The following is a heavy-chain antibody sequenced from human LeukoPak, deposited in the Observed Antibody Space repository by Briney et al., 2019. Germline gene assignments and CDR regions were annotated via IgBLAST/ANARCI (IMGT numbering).Heavy chain of an antibody. CDR3: ASSPSVAVAGYYYYYGMDV. CDR2: IYYSGRT. CDR1: GGSISSYY. V-gene: IGHV4-59*01. Sequence: PSETLSLTCTVSGGSISSYYWSWIRQPPGKGLEWIGYIYYSGRTNYNPSLKSRVTISVDTSKNQFSLKLSSVTAADTAVYYCASSPSVAVAGYYYYYGMDVWGQGTTVTVSS. J-gene: IGHJ6*02. D-gene: IGHD6-19*01.